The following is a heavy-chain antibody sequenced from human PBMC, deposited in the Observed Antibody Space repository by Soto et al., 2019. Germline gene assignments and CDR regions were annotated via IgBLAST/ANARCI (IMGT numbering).Heavy chain of an antibody. Sequence: GASVKVSCKASGYTFTGYYMHWVRQAPGQGLEWMGWINPNSGGTNYAQKFQGWVTMTRDTSISTAYMELSRLRSDDTAVYYCARDIKEQQLGVGVADPTQYDMDAWGQGTTVTVS. D-gene: IGHD6-13*01. CDR3: ARDIKEQQLGVGVADPTQYDMDA. CDR2: INPNSGGT. J-gene: IGHJ6*02. V-gene: IGHV1-2*04. CDR1: GYTFTGYY.